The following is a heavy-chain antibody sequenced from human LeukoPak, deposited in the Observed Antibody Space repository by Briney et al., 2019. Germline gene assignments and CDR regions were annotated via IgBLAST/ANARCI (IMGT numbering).Heavy chain of an antibody. CDR3: ARGEPLTVQPDY. V-gene: IGHV1-69*02. CDR1: GGTFSIYT. J-gene: IGHJ4*02. D-gene: IGHD1-14*01. CDR2: IIPILGIA. Sequence: ASVKVSCKASGGTFSIYTISWVRQAPGQGLEWMGRIIPILGIANYAQKFQGRVTITADKSTSTAYMELSSLRSEDTAVYYCARGEPLTVQPDYWGQGTLVTVSS.